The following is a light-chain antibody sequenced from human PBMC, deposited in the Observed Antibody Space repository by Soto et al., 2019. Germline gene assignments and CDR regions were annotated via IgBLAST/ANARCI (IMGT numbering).Light chain of an antibody. V-gene: IGKV3-20*01. CDR3: QQYGSSPCT. CDR1: ESVASSY. J-gene: IGKJ4*02. Sequence: EIGYTQCPIILPQSPGEIATLSCRASESVASSYLAWYQQKPGQAPRLLIYGASSRATGIPDRFSGRGSGTDFTLTISRREPEDFAVYYCQQYGSSPCTFGRGTKVDIK. CDR2: GAS.